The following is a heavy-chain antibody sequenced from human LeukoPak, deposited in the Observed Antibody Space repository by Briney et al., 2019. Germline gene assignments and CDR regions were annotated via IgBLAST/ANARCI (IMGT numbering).Heavy chain of an antibody. CDR1: GSPFTNYW. V-gene: IGHV5-51*01. CDR3: ARGLVTTSLFDY. Sequence: GQPRQTSFGGPGSPFTNYWIAWVRRSPGKGLEWMGFTYPGDSDTRYSPSFRGQVTISADKSTNTAYLQWSSLKASDTAIYYCARGLVTTSLFDYWGQGTLVTVSS. CDR2: TYPGDSDT. D-gene: IGHD5-12*01. J-gene: IGHJ4*02.